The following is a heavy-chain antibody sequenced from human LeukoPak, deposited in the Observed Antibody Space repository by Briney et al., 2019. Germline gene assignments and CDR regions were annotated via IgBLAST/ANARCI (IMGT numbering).Heavy chain of an antibody. V-gene: IGHV4-39*01. CDR2: INYSGST. CDR3: ARTYGLTVFY. D-gene: IGHD3-10*01. Sequence: PSETLSLTCTVSGGSISSSSYYWGWIRQPPGKGLEWIGSINYSGSTYYNPPLKSRVTISVDTSKNQFSLKPSSVTAADTAVYYCARTYGLTVFYWGQGTVVTVSS. J-gene: IGHJ4*02. CDR1: GGSISSSSYY.